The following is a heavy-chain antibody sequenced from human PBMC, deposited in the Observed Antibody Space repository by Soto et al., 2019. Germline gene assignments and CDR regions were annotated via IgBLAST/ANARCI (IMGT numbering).Heavy chain of an antibody. D-gene: IGHD2-8*01. V-gene: IGHV4-59*01. J-gene: IGHJ6*02. CDR2: IYYSGST. CDR1: GGSISSYY. Sequence: SGTLSPTCTVSGGSISSYYWSWIRQPPGEGLEWIGYIYYSGSTNYNPSLKSRVTISVDTSKNQFSLKLSSVTAADTAVYYCARDIMGTNYYYYGMDVWGQGTTVTVSS. CDR3: ARDIMGTNYYYYGMDV.